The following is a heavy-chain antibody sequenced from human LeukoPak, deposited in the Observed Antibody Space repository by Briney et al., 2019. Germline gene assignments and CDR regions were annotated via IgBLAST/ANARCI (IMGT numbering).Heavy chain of an antibody. D-gene: IGHD6-19*01. CDR1: GFTFSSYG. CDR3: ARDSRLYSSGWYPVLNYYYYGMDV. CDR2: IWYDGSSK. V-gene: IGHV3-33*01. J-gene: IGHJ6*02. Sequence: GRSLRLSCAASGFTFSSYGMHWVRQAPGKGLEWVAVIWYDGSSKYYADSVKGRFTISRDNSKNTLYLQMNSLRAEDTAVYYCARDSRLYSSGWYPVLNYYYYGMDVWGQGTTVTVSS.